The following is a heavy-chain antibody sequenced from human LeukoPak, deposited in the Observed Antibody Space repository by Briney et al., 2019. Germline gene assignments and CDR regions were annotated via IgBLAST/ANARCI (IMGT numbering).Heavy chain of an antibody. CDR3: ARDRGSSWDYFDY. Sequence: ASVKVSCKASGYTFTGYYMHWVRQAPGQGLEWMGWINPNSGGTNYAQKFQGRVTMTRDTSISTAYMELSRLRSDDTAVYYCARDRGSSWDYFDYWGQGTLVTVSS. CDR2: INPNSGGT. D-gene: IGHD6-13*01. V-gene: IGHV1-2*02. CDR1: GYTFTGYY. J-gene: IGHJ4*02.